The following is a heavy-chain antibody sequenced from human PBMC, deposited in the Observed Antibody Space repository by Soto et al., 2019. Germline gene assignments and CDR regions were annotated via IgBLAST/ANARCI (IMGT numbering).Heavy chain of an antibody. Sequence: QVQLVQSGAEVKQPGSSVKVSCKTSGGTFSTYAIYWVRQAPGKGLEWMGANIPLFDTADYAKKLQGRVTTTADESTSTAYMELSSQRSEDTAVYYCARPKGSYSSGYYYFDYWGQGTLVTVSS. CDR3: ARPKGSYSSGYYYFDY. J-gene: IGHJ4*02. D-gene: IGHD6-19*01. V-gene: IGHV1-69*01. CDR2: NIPLFDTA. CDR1: GGTFSTYA.